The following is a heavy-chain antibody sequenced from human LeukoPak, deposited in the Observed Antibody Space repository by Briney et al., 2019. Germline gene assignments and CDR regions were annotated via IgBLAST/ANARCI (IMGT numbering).Heavy chain of an antibody. CDR3: AKARGSYYDFWSGYYERGAADY. V-gene: IGHV3-30*04. D-gene: IGHD3-3*01. Sequence: GGSLRLSCAASGFTFSSYAMHWVRQAPGKGLEWVAVISYDGSNKYYADSVKGRFTISRDNSKNTLYMQMNSLRAEDTAVYYCAKARGSYYDFWSGYYERGAADYWGQGTLVTVSS. CDR1: GFTFSSYA. J-gene: IGHJ4*02. CDR2: ISYDGSNK.